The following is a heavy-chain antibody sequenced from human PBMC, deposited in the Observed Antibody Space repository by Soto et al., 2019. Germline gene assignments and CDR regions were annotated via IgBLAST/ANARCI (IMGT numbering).Heavy chain of an antibody. CDR3: ARDPGSGSYYGWFDP. CDR1: GGSISRYY. J-gene: IGHJ5*02. V-gene: IGHV4-59*01. D-gene: IGHD3-10*01. Sequence: SETLSLTCSVAGGSISRYYWNWIRQPPGKGLEWIGYIYYSGSTNYNPSLKSRVTISVDTSKNQFSLKLSSVTAADTAVYYCARDPGSGSYYGWFDPWGQGTLVTVSS. CDR2: IYYSGST.